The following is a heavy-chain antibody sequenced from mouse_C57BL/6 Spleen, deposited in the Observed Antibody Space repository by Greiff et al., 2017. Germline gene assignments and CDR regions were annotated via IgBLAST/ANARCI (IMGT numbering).Heavy chain of an antibody. CDR3: ARNHGSSYYAMDY. D-gene: IGHD1-1*01. J-gene: IGHJ4*01. CDR1: GFSLTSYG. Sequence: QVKLQQSGPGLVQPSQSLSITCTVSGFSLTSYGVHWVRQSPGKGLEWLGVIWSGGSTDYNAAFISRLSISKDNSKSQVFFKVNSLQADDTAIYYCARNHGSSYYAMDYWGQGTSVTVSS. CDR2: IWSGGST. V-gene: IGHV2-2*01.